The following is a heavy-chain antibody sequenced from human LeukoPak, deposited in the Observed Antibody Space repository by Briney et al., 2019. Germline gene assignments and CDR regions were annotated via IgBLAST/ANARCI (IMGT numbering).Heavy chain of an antibody. CDR2: INHSGST. CDR1: GGSFSGYY. V-gene: IGHV4-34*01. J-gene: IGHJ5*02. Sequence: SETLSLTCAVYGGSFSGYYWSWIRQPPGKGLEWIGEINHSGSTNYNPSLKSRVTISVDTSKNQFSLKLSSVTAADTAVYYCAQDPPGDYESWFDPWGQGTLVTVSS. CDR3: AQDPPGDYESWFDP. D-gene: IGHD4-17*01.